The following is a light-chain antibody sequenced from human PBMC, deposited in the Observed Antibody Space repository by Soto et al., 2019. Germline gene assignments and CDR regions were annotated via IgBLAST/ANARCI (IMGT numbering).Light chain of an antibody. CDR2: EVS. V-gene: IGLV2-14*01. CDR3: CSFASSKTYV. Sequence: QSALTQPASVSGSPGQSITISCTGTSSDVGGYNYVSWYQQHPGKAPKLMIYEVSNRPSGVSNRSSGSKSGNTASLTISGFQAEDEDDYYCCSFASSKTYVFGTGTKVTVL. CDR1: SSDVGGYNY. J-gene: IGLJ1*01.